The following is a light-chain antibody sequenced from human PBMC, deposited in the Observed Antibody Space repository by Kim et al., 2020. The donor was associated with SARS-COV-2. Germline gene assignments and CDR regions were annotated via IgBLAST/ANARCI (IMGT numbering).Light chain of an antibody. CDR3: QELNSFPP. J-gene: IGKJ5*01. CDR2: AAS. CDR1: HDISSY. Sequence: SSSVGDRVTITCLASHDISSYLAWYQQKPGKAPNLLISAASTLHSGVPSRFSGSGSGTDFTLTITGLQPEDFATYYCQELNSFPPFGQGTRLEIK. V-gene: IGKV1-9*01.